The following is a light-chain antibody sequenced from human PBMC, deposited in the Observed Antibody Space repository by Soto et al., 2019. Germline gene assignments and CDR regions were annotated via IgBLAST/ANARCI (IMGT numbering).Light chain of an antibody. CDR2: GAS. J-gene: IGKJ5*01. V-gene: IGKV3-15*01. Sequence: EIVMTQSPATLSVSPGERATLSCRASQSVSSNLAWYQQKPGQPPRLLIYGASTRATGIPARFSGSGSGTEFTLTISSLQLEDFAVYYCQQYNNWLITFGQGTQLEIK. CDR3: QQYNNWLIT. CDR1: QSVSSN.